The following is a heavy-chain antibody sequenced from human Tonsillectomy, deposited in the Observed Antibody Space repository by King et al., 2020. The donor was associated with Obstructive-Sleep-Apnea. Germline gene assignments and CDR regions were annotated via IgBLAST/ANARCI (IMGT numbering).Heavy chain of an antibody. CDR2: ISGSGGST. J-gene: IGHJ4*02. CDR3: AKDAEWYYYDSSGSGWDY. Sequence: VQLVESGGGLVQPGGSLRLSCAASGFTFSSYAMSWVRQAPGKGLEWVSAISGSGGSTYSADSGKGRFTISRDNSKKTLYLQMNSLRAEDTAVYYCAKDAEWYYYDSSGSGWDYWGQGTLVTVSS. D-gene: IGHD3-22*01. V-gene: IGHV3-23*04. CDR1: GFTFSSYA.